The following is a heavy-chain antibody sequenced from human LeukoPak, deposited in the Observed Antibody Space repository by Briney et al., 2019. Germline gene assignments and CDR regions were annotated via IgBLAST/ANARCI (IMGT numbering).Heavy chain of an antibody. V-gene: IGHV4-39*01. CDR3: ARHSLDYYVSSGYFRMGAYYYYYMDV. J-gene: IGHJ6*03. CDR1: GGSISSSSSY. CDR2: IYYSGSS. D-gene: IGHD3-22*01. Sequence: SSETLSLTCSVSGGSISSSSSYWGWIRQPPGKGLEWIGSIYYSGSSFDNPALKSRVTISVDTSKNQFSLKLSSVTAADTAVYYCARHSLDYYVSSGYFRMGAYYYYYMDVWGKGTTVTISS.